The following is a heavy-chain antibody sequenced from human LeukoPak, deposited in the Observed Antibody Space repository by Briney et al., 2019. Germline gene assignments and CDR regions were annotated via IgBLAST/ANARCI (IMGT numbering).Heavy chain of an antibody. CDR3: AKASHGSGSYWSRYYYMDV. V-gene: IGHV3-30*02. CDR1: GFTFSSYG. D-gene: IGHD3-10*01. Sequence: PGGSLRLSCAASGFTFSSYGMHWVRQAPGKGLEWVAFIRYDGSNKYYADSVKGRFTISRDNSKNTLYLQMNSLRAEDTAVYYCAKASHGSGSYWSRYYYMDVWGKGTTVTISS. CDR2: IRYDGSNK. J-gene: IGHJ6*03.